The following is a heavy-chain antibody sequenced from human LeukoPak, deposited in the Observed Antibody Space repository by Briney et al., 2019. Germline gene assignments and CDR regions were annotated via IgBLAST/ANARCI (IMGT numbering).Heavy chain of an antibody. D-gene: IGHD3-22*01. Sequence: PGRSLRLSCAASGFTFSICAMHWVRQAPGKGLERVTTISYDGINKFNADSVKGRFTISRDNSKNTLYLQMNSLRAEDTAVYYCVRGVGLYDSIGYFDYWGQGTLVIVSS. CDR3: VRGVGLYDSIGYFDY. CDR1: GFTFSICA. CDR2: ISYDGINK. J-gene: IGHJ4*02. V-gene: IGHV3-30*04.